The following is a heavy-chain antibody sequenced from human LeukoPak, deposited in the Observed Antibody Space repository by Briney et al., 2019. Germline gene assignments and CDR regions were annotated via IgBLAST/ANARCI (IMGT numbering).Heavy chain of an antibody. J-gene: IGHJ4*02. D-gene: IGHD3-22*01. CDR3: AKRGVVIRVILVGFHKEAYYFDS. V-gene: IGHV3-23*01. CDR2: ISDGGGST. CDR1: GITLSNYG. Sequence: GGSLRLSCAVSGITLSNYGMSWVRQAPGKGLEWVAGISDGGGSTNYADSVKGRFTISRDNPKNTLYLQMNSLRAEDTAVYFCAKRGVVIRVILVGFHKEAYYFDSCGQGALVTVSS.